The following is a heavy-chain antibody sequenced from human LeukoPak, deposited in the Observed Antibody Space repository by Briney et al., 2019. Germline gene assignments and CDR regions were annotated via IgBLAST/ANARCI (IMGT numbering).Heavy chain of an antibody. J-gene: IGHJ4*02. CDR1: GGSISSSNW. CDR3: VSGTTVTNFAY. CDR2: IYHSGST. V-gene: IGHV4-4*02. Sequence: SGTLSLTCAVSGGSISSSNWWSWVRQPPGKGLEWIGEIYHSGSTNYNPSLKSRVTISVDTSKNQFSLKLSSVTAADTAVYYCVSGTTVTNFAYWGQGTLVTVSS. D-gene: IGHD4-17*01.